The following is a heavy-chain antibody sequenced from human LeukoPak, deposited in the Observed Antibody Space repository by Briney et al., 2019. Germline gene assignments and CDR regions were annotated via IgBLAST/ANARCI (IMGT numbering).Heavy chain of an antibody. D-gene: IGHD1-1*01. CDR2: ISGSGGST. V-gene: IGHV3-23*01. J-gene: IGHJ4*02. Sequence: GGSLRLSCAASGFIFSSDALSWVRQAPGKGLEWVSLISGSGGSTYYADSVKGRFAISRDNSKNTLYLQMNTLRADDTAVYYCVQETGHNWGYLDYWGQGTLVTVSS. CDR1: GFIFSSDA. CDR3: VQETGHNWGYLDY.